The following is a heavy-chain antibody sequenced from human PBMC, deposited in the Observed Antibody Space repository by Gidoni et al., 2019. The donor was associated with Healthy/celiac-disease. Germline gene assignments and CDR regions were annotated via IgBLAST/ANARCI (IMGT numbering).Heavy chain of an antibody. D-gene: IGHD2-15*01. Sequence: EVQLLESGGGLVQPGGSLRLSCAASGFTFSSYAMSWVRQAPGKGLEWVSAISGSGGSTYYADTVKGRFTISRDNSKNTLYLQMNSLRAEDTAVYYCAKFGGVVVVAANFDYWGQGTLVTVSS. J-gene: IGHJ4*02. CDR2: ISGSGGST. CDR1: GFTFSSYA. CDR3: AKFGGVVVVAANFDY. V-gene: IGHV3-23*01.